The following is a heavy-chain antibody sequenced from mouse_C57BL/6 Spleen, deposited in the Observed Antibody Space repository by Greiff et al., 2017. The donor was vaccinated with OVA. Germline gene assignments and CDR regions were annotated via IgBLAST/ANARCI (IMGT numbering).Heavy chain of an antibody. Sequence: VQLQQSGAELVRPGTSVKLSCKASGYTFTSYWMHWVKQRPGQGLEWIGVIDPSDSYTNYNQKFKGKATLTVDTSSSTAYMQLSSLTSEDSAVYYCARGNGYYRYYFDYWGQGTTLTVSS. V-gene: IGHV1-59*01. J-gene: IGHJ2*01. CDR3: ARGNGYYRYYFDY. CDR2: IDPSDSYT. CDR1: GYTFTSYW. D-gene: IGHD2-3*01.